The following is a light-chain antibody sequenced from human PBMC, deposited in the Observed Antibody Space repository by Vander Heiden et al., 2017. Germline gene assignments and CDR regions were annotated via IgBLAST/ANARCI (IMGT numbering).Light chain of an antibody. CDR3: QQDDNLPRT. CDR2: DAS. V-gene: IGKV1-33*01. CDR1: QDISNY. Sequence: DIQMTQSPSSLSASVGDRVTITCQASQDISNYLNWYQQKPGKAPKLLIYDASNFETGVPSRFSGSGSGTDFTFTISSLQPEDIATYYCQQDDNLPRTFGQGTKVEIK. J-gene: IGKJ1*01.